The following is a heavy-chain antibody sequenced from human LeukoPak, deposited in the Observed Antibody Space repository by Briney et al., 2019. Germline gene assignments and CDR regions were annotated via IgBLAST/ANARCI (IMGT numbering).Heavy chain of an antibody. J-gene: IGHJ4*02. Sequence: GASVNVSCMASGGTFSSYTISWVRQAPGQGLEWMGRIIPILGIANYAQKFQGRVTITADKSTSTAYMELSSLRSEDTAVYYCALKSSHYDSSGYKDYWGQGTLVTVSS. CDR3: ALKSSHYDSSGYKDY. CDR1: GGTFSSYT. V-gene: IGHV1-69*02. CDR2: IIPILGIA. D-gene: IGHD3-22*01.